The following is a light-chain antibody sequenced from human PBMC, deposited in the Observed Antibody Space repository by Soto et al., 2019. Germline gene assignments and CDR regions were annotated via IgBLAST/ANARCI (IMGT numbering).Light chain of an antibody. CDR2: EVT. CDR3: SSDAGNYNYV. CDR1: SSDVGGYDH. J-gene: IGLJ1*01. Sequence: QSVLTQPPSASGSPGQSVTIPCTGTSSDVGGYDHVSWYQQHPGKAPKLMIYEVTKRPAGVPDRFSGSKSGNTASLTVSGLQAEDEADYYCSSDAGNYNYVFGTGTKPTVL. V-gene: IGLV2-8*01.